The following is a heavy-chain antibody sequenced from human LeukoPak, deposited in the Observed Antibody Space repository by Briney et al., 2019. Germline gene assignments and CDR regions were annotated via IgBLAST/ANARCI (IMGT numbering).Heavy chain of an antibody. CDR3: ARAVHTAMVRGDY. V-gene: IGHV1-2*06. J-gene: IGHJ4*02. CDR1: GYTFTGYY. D-gene: IGHD5-18*01. Sequence: ASVKVSCEASGYTFTGYYMHWVRQAPGQGLEWMGRINPNSGGTNYAQKFQGRVTMTRDTSISTAYMELSRLRSDDTAVYYCARAVHTAMVRGDYWGQGTLVTVSS. CDR2: INPNSGGT.